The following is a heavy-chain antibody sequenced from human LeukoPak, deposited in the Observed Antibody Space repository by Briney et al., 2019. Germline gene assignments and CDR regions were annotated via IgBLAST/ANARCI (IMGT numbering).Heavy chain of an antibody. V-gene: IGHV4-59*02. CDR2: IHHSGST. D-gene: IGHD6-6*01. CDR3: ARYPLAFDF. J-gene: IGHJ4*02. CDR1: GDSVTNHQ. Sequence: PSETLSLTCTVSGDSVTNHQWSWVRQPPGKGLEWTAYIHHSGSTNYNPSLKNRVTISMDTSKNQFSLRLISVTAADTVVYYCARYPLAFDFWGQGILVTVSS.